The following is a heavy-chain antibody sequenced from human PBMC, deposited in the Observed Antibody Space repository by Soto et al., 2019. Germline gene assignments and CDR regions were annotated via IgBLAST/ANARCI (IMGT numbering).Heavy chain of an antibody. Sequence: QVHLQESGPGLVKPSGTLSLTCAVSGGSISSSHWWAWVRQPPGKGLEWIGQIYHSGTTNYTPSLKSRATISIDKSKNQFSLKLNSVTAADTAVYYCAGLGHGTGYFNFDYWGQGTLVIVSS. CDR3: AGLGHGTGYFNFDY. D-gene: IGHD3-9*01. CDR1: GGSISSSHW. V-gene: IGHV4-4*02. J-gene: IGHJ4*02. CDR2: IYHSGTT.